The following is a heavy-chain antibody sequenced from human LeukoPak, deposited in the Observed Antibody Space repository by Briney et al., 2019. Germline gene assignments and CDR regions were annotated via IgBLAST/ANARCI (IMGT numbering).Heavy chain of an antibody. J-gene: IGHJ6*03. Sequence: GGSLRLSCAASGFTFSSYAMSWVRQAPGKGLEWVSVISGSGDSTYYADSVKGRFTISRDNSKNTLYLQMNSLRAEDTAVYYCAKGGSSSSPYYYYYMDVWGKGTTVTVSS. D-gene: IGHD6-6*01. CDR3: AKGGSSSSPYYYYYMDV. V-gene: IGHV3-23*01. CDR1: GFTFSSYA. CDR2: ISGSGDST.